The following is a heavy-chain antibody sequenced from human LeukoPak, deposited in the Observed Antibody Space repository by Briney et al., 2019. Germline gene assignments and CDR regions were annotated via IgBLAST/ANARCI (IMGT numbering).Heavy chain of an antibody. CDR3: AKLISSYYYGNSGSDLIDY. V-gene: IGHV3-30*18. D-gene: IGHD3-22*01. CDR2: ISYDASNK. J-gene: IGHJ4*02. CDR1: GFTFISYG. Sequence: GGSLRLSCAASGFTFISYGMHWVRQAPGKGLEWVAVISYDASNKYYVDSVKGRFTISRDNSKNTLYLQMNSLRAEDTAVYYCAKLISSYYYGNSGSDLIDYWGQGTLVTVSS.